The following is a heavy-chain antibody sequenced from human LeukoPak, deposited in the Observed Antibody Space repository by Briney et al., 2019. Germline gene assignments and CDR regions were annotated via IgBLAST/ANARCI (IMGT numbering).Heavy chain of an antibody. Sequence: PSETLSLTCTVSGGSISSSSYYWGWIRQPPGKGLEWIGSIYYSGSTYYNPSLKSRVTISVDTSKNQFSLKLSSVTAADTAVYYCASLWELLEGHGMDVWGQGTTVTVSS. CDR2: IYYSGST. D-gene: IGHD1-26*01. CDR3: ASLWELLEGHGMDV. CDR1: GGSISSSSYY. V-gene: IGHV4-39*07. J-gene: IGHJ6*02.